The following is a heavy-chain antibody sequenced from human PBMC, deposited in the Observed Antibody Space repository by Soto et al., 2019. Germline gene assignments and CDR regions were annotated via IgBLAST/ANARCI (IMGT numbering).Heavy chain of an antibody. V-gene: IGHV3-23*01. CDR3: AKSPCITIFCPASSFDY. CDR1: GFTFSNYA. J-gene: IGHJ4*02. D-gene: IGHD3-9*01. Sequence: GGSLRLSCGASGFTFSNYAMSWVRQAPGKGLEWVSSISNSGGSTYYADSVKGRFTISRDNSKNVLYLQMNRLRADDTAVYYCAKSPCITIFCPASSFDYWGQGTLVTVSS. CDR2: ISNSGGST.